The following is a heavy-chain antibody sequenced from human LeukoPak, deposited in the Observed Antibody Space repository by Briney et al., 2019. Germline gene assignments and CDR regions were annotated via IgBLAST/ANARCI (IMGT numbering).Heavy chain of an antibody. CDR1: GGSISSYY. Sequence: KPSETMSLTCTVSGGSISSYYWSWIRQPAGKGLEWIGRIYTSGSTNYNPSLKSRVTMSVDTSKNQFSLKLSSVTAADTAVYYCARGQYSSSWNNWFDPWGQGTLVTVSS. CDR3: ARGQYSSSWNNWFDP. J-gene: IGHJ5*02. V-gene: IGHV4-4*07. D-gene: IGHD6-13*01. CDR2: IYTSGST.